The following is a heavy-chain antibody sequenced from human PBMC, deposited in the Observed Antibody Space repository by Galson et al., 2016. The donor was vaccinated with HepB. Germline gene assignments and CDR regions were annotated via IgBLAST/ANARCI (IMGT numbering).Heavy chain of an antibody. CDR3: ARGDSSWFSRGPLDY. V-gene: IGHV3-23*01. CDR1: GFTFSSYT. J-gene: IGHJ4*02. CDR2: ISASGGRT. D-gene: IGHD6-13*01. Sequence: SLRLSCAVSGFTFSSYTMTWVRQAPGEGLEWVSSISASGGRTYYAASVKGRFTISRDNSKNTLYLQVNSLRAEDTAVYYCARGDSSWFSRGPLDYWGQGTLVTVSS.